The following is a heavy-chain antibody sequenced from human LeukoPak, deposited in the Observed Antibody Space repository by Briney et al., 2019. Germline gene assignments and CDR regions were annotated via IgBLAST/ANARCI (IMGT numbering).Heavy chain of an antibody. Sequence: SETLSLTCTVSGGSISYFYWSWIRQPAGKGLEWIGRIYTSGSTNYNPSLKSRVTISVDTSKNQFSLKVTSVTAADTAVYYCASAYYDILGGHFDYWGQGTLVTVSS. D-gene: IGHD3-9*01. CDR3: ASAYYDILGGHFDY. V-gene: IGHV4-4*07. CDR1: GGSISYFY. J-gene: IGHJ4*02. CDR2: IYTSGST.